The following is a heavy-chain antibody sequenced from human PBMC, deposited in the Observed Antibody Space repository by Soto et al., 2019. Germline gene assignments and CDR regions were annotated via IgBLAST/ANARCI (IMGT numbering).Heavy chain of an antibody. J-gene: IGHJ4*02. Sequence: PGGSLRLSCAASGFTFSSYGMHWVRQAPGKGLEWVAVISYDGSNKYYADPVKGRFTISRDNSKNTLYLQMNSLRAEDTAVYYCAKDRVGDYSNYDGAYFDYWGQGTLVTVSS. V-gene: IGHV3-30*18. CDR1: GFTFSSYG. D-gene: IGHD4-4*01. CDR3: AKDRVGDYSNYDGAYFDY. CDR2: ISYDGSNK.